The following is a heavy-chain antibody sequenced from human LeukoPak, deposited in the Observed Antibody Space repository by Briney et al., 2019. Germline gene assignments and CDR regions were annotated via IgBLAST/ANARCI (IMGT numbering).Heavy chain of an antibody. CDR1: GYTFTDYY. D-gene: IGHD1-26*01. CDR2: INPNSGGT. Sequence: ASVKVSCKASGYTFTDYYMHWVRQAPGQGLEWMGWINPNSGGTNYAQKFQGWVTMTRDTSISTAYMELSRLRSDDTAVYYCAREIVGATYYYYGMDVWGQGTTVTVSS. CDR3: AREIVGATYYYYGMDV. V-gene: IGHV1-2*04. J-gene: IGHJ6*02.